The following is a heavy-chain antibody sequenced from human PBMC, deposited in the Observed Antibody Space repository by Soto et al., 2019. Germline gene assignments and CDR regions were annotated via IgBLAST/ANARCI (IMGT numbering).Heavy chain of an antibody. D-gene: IGHD6-19*01. J-gene: IGHJ4*02. V-gene: IGHV4-59*08. CDR1: GDSISSYY. Sequence: SETLSLTCTVSGDSISSYYWSRIRQPPGKGLEWIGYIFHTGSANYNPSLKSRVTISIDTSKNQFSLRLSSVTAADTAVYYCARQPYTSGAYYFDYWGQGTPVTVSS. CDR3: ARQPYTSGAYYFDY. CDR2: IFHTGSA.